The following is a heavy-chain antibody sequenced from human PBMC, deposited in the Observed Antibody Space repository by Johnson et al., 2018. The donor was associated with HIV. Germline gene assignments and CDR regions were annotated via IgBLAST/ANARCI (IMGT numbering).Heavy chain of an antibody. CDR2: ISYDGSST. J-gene: IGHJ3*01. V-gene: IGHV3-30*04. CDR3: ARVYSSSSAHAYDF. Sequence: QVQLVESGGGVVQPGRSLRLSCAASGFTFSSYAMHWVRQAPGKGLEWVAVISYDGSSTSYADSVKGRFTISRDNSKNTLYLQMNSLRAEDTAVYYCARVYSSSSAHAYDFWGQGTMVTVSS. D-gene: IGHD6-6*01. CDR1: GFTFSSYA.